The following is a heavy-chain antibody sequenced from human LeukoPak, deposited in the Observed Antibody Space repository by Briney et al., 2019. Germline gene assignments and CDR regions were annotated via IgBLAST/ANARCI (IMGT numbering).Heavy chain of an antibody. D-gene: IGHD3-10*01. J-gene: IGHJ4*02. V-gene: IGHV1-69*05. CDR3: ATNYMVRGAIFDY. CDR1: GGTFSSYA. CDR2: IIPIFGTA. Sequence: ASVKVSCKASGGTFSSYAISWVRQAPGQGLEWMGRIIPIFGTANYAQKFQGRVTITTDESTSTAYMELSSLRSEDTAVYYWATNYMVRGAIFDYWGQGTLVTVSS.